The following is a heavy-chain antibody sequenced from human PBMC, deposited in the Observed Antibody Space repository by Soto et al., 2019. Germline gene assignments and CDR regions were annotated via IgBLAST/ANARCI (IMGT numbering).Heavy chain of an antibody. CDR1: GFTFSSYA. D-gene: IGHD3-16*02. CDR3: AKDPGYDYVWGSYRRVPLSDY. Sequence: QPGGSLRLSCAASGFTFSSYAMSWVRQAPGKGLEWVSAISGSGGSTYYADSVKGRFTISRDNSKNTLYLQMNSLRAEDTAVYYCAKDPGYDYVWGSYRRVPLSDYWGQGTLVTVSS. J-gene: IGHJ4*02. V-gene: IGHV3-23*01. CDR2: ISGSGGST.